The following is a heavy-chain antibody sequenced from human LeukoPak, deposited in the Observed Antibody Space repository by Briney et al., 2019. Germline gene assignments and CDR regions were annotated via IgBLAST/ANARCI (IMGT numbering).Heavy chain of an antibody. CDR2: ISGSGGST. D-gene: IGHD2-2*01. J-gene: IGHJ6*03. CDR3: AKSLESTNYYYHMDV. Sequence: GGSLRLSCAASGFTFSSYGMSWVRQAPGKGLEWVSGISGSGGSTYYADSVKGRFTISRDNSKNMLHLQINSPRAEDAAVYYCAKSLESTNYYYHMDVWGKGTTVTISS. CDR1: GFTFSSYG. V-gene: IGHV3-23*01.